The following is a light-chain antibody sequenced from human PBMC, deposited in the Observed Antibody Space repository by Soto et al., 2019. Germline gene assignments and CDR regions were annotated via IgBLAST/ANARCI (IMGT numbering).Light chain of an antibody. Sequence: QSALTQPASVSGSPGQSIAISCTGTSSDVGGYKYVSWYQQYPGKAPKLMIYDVSNRPSGVSDRFSGSKSGNTASLTISWLQSEDEADYYCSSYTSSSSYVFGTGTKLTVL. V-gene: IGLV2-14*01. CDR3: SSYTSSSSYV. CDR1: SSDVGGYKY. J-gene: IGLJ1*01. CDR2: DVS.